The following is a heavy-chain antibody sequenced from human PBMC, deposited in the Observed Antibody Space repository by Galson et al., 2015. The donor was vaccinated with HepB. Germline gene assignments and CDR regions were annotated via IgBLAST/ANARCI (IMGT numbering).Heavy chain of an antibody. CDR2: ISSSSSYI. J-gene: IGHJ4*02. D-gene: IGHD2-2*01. CDR1: GFTFSXYS. CDR3: ARAFGTYQPLPSSSFDY. V-gene: IGHV3-21*01. Sequence: SLRLSXXXSGFTFSXYSMNWVRQAPGKGLEWXPSISSSSSYIYYADSVKGRFTISRDNAKNSLYLQMNSLRAEDTAVYYCARAFGTYQPLPSSSFDYWGRGTLVXVSS.